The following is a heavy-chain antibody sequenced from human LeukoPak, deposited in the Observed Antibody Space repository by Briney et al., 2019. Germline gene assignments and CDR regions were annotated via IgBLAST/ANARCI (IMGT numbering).Heavy chain of an antibody. Sequence: GASVKVSCKASGGTFSSYAISWVRQAPGQGREWMGGIIPIFGTANYAQKFQGRVTITADDSTSTAYMELSSLRSEDTAVYYCARDCSGGSCHAGWGQGTLVTVSS. CDR3: ARDCSGGSCHAG. D-gene: IGHD2-15*01. CDR2: IIPIFGTA. V-gene: IGHV1-69*13. J-gene: IGHJ4*02. CDR1: GGTFSSYA.